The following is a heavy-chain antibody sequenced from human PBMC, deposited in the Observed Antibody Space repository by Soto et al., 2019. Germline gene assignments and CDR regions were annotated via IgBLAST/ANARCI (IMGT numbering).Heavy chain of an antibody. D-gene: IGHD4-4*01. CDR2: IFPDDSDT. V-gene: IGHV5-51*01. CDR3: ARLVGLQSGYYHGMDV. J-gene: IGHJ6*02. Sequence: GESLKISCKGSGYSFTNYWIGWVRQMPGKGLEWMGIIFPDDSDTRYSPSFQGQVTISADKSISTASLQWSSLKASDTAMYYCARLVGLQSGYYHGMDVWGQGTTVTVSS. CDR1: GYSFTNYW.